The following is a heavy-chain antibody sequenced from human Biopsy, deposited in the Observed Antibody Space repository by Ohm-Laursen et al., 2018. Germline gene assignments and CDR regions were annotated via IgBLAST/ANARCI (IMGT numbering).Heavy chain of an antibody. CDR3: ARGMRSSGWPYFDS. Sequence: SETLSLTCTVSGDSVSSGSFYWTWIRQPPGQGLDYIGYIYDRGSTANYNPSLESRVTMSVDMPKNQFSLKLSSVTAAVSAIYYCARGMRSSGWPYFDSWGQGTLVTVSS. CDR1: GDSVSSGSFY. CDR2: IYDRGSTA. D-gene: IGHD6-19*01. J-gene: IGHJ4*02. V-gene: IGHV4-61*01.